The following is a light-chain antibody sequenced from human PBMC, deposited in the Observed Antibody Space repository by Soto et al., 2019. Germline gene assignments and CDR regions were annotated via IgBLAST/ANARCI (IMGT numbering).Light chain of an antibody. CDR1: QSVSSY. Sequence: EIVLTQSPVTLSLSPGERTTLSCRASQSVSSYLAWYQQKPGQTPRLLIYDASNRATGIPARFSGSGSGTDFTLTISSLEPEDFAVYYCQQRGKWPITFGQGTRLEIK. V-gene: IGKV3-11*01. CDR2: DAS. J-gene: IGKJ5*01. CDR3: QQRGKWPIT.